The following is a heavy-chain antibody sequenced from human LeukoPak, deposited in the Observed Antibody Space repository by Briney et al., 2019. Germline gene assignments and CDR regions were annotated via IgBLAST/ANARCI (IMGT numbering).Heavy chain of an antibody. D-gene: IGHD3-10*02. CDR3: PALGITMTGGV. CDR2: ISSSGSTI. Sequence: GGSLRLSCAASGFTFSSYEMNWVRQAPGKGLEWVSYISSSGSTIYYADSVKGRFTISRDNATISLYLQMNSLKAADTAVYYCPALGITMTGGVWGKGTPVTISS. CDR1: GFTFSSYE. V-gene: IGHV3-48*03. J-gene: IGHJ6*04.